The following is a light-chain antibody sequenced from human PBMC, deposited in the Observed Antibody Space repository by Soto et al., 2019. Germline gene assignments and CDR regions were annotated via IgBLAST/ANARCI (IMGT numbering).Light chain of an antibody. V-gene: IGKV1-27*01. J-gene: IGKJ1*01. CDR3: QKYNIGPSWT. Sequence: DIQMTQSPSSLSASVGDRVTITCRASQGSSNYLPCYQRKPGKVPDLLMSSASTLQSGAPSRFTGSGSGTEFTPTISSLQAEDVVTYYCQKYNIGPSWTFGQGTKVDIK. CDR1: QGSSNY. CDR2: SAS.